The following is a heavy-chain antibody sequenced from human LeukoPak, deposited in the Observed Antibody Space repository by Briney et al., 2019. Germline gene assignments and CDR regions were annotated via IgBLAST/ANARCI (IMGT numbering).Heavy chain of an antibody. CDR2: MNPNSGNT. J-gene: IGHJ4*02. D-gene: IGHD3-22*01. CDR3: ARDGYYYDSSAYYSHFDY. CDR1: GYTFTSYD. Sequence: ASVKVSCKASGYTFTSYDINWVRQATGQGLEWMGWMNPNSGNTGYAQKFQGRVTMTRNTSISTAYMELSSLRSDDTAVYYCARDGYYYDSSAYYSHFDYWGQGTLVTVSS. V-gene: IGHV1-8*01.